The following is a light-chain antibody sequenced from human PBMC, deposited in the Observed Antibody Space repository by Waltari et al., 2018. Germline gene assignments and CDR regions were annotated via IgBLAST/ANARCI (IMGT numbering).Light chain of an antibody. CDR1: QSIFYSSNNKDY. J-gene: IGKJ2*01. CDR2: WAS. CDR3: QQTYITPHT. Sequence: DIVMTQSPDSLAVSLGERATIHCKSSQSIFYSSNNKDYLAWYQLKPGQPPKLLIYWASTRESGVPDRFSGSGTGTDFTLTISSLQTEDFATYYCQQTYITPHTFGQGTKLEIK. V-gene: IGKV4-1*01.